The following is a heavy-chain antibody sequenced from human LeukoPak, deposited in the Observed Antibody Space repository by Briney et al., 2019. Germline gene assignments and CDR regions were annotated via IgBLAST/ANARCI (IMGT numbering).Heavy chain of an antibody. CDR1: GGSVSSDNYY. J-gene: IGHJ4*02. V-gene: IGHV4-61*01. CDR2: IYYSGST. Sequence: KPSETLSLTCTVSGGSVSSDNYYWSWIRQPPGKGLEWIGYIYYSGSTNYNPSLKSRVTISVDTSKNQFSMNLSSVTAADRAVYYCWGASYWGQGTLVTVSS. D-gene: IGHD3-16*01. CDR3: WGASY.